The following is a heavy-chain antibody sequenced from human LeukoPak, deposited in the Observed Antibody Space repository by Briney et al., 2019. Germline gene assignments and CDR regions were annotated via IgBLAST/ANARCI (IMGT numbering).Heavy chain of an antibody. J-gene: IGHJ4*02. CDR2: IISDGSST. V-gene: IGHV3-74*01. Sequence: PGGSLRLSCAASGFTFSSYWMHWVRQAPGKGLVWVSRIISDGSSTSSADSVKGRFPISRDNAKNPLYLQMNSLRAEDTAVYYCAIGTAPQGIAVADTLDYFDYLGQGTLVTVSS. CDR1: GFTFSSYW. D-gene: IGHD6-19*01. CDR3: AIGTAPQGIAVADTLDYFDY.